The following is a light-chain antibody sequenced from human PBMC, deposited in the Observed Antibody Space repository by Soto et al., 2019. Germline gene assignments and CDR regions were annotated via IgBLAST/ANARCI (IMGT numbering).Light chain of an antibody. CDR3: NSYRISSPPYYV. CDR2: DVT. CDR1: INDVGGYNY. V-gene: IGLV2-14*03. J-gene: IGLJ1*01. Sequence: QSALTQPASVSGSPGQSISITCTGTINDVGGYNYVSWYQQHPGKAPKLIIYDVTYRPSGVSNRFSGSKSGNTASLTISGLQAEDEADYYCNSYRISSPPYYVFGTGTKLTVL.